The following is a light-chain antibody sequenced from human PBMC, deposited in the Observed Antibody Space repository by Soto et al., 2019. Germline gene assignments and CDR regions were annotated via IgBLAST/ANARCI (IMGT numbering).Light chain of an antibody. CDR2: DVT. V-gene: IGLV2-14*03. CDR1: SSDVDTYIY. J-gene: IGLJ2*01. Sequence: QSALTQPASVSGSPGQSITISCTGTSSDVDTYIYVSWYLHHPGKAPKLLIYDVTNRPSGVSNRFSGSKSGNTASLTISGLQAEDEGDYYCSSYTGSSAVVFGGGTKLTVL. CDR3: SSYTGSSAVV.